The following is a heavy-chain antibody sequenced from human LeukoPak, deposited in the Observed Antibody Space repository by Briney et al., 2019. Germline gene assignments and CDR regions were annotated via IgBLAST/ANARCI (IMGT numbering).Heavy chain of an antibody. J-gene: IGHJ4*02. CDR3: ARDLRETGHRD. Sequence: GGSLRLSCEVSGFNVNSNQMSWVRQAPGKGLEWVSVMYSGGNTYYADSVKGRFTISRDNSKNTVSLQMNSLRVADTGVYYWARDLRETGHRDWGQGILVIVSS. CDR2: MYSGGNT. D-gene: IGHD3-9*01. V-gene: IGHV3-66*01. CDR1: GFNVNSNQ.